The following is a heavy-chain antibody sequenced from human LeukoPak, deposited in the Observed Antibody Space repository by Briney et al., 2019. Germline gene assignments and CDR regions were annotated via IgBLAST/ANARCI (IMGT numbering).Heavy chain of an antibody. V-gene: IGHV3-33*06. D-gene: IGHD6-19*01. J-gene: IGHJ4*02. Sequence: GGSLRLSCAASGFTFSNDGMHWVRQAPGKGREWVAVIWHDGSNEYHADSVRGRFTISRDNSKNTLYLQKSSLRAEDTAVYYSAKDFNSSGWYGPPYFDYWGQGTLVTVSS. CDR3: AKDFNSSGWYGPPYFDY. CDR2: IWHDGSNE. CDR1: GFTFSNDG.